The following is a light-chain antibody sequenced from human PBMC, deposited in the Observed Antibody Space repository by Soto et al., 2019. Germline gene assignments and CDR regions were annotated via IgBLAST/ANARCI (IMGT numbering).Light chain of an antibody. CDR2: GAS. Sequence: EIVMTQSPATLSVSPGERATLSCRASQSVSSNLAWYQQKPGQAPSLLIYGASTRATGTPARFSGSGSGTEFTLTISSLQSEDFSVYYCQQYNNWPPYTFGQGNKLEIK. CDR3: QQYNNWPPYT. CDR1: QSVSSN. V-gene: IGKV3-15*01. J-gene: IGKJ2*01.